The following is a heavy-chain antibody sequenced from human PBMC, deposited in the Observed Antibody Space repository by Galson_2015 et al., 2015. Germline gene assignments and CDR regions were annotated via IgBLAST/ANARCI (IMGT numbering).Heavy chain of an antibody. D-gene: IGHD2-15*01. J-gene: IGHJ6*02. Sequence: SVKVSCKASGYTFTGYYMHWVRQAPGQGLEWMGWINPNSGGTNYAQKFQGWVTMTRDTSISTAYMELSRLRSDDTAVYYCARDGQGNCSGGSCYYYGMDVWGQGTTVTVSS. CDR3: ARDGQGNCSGGSCYYYGMDV. CDR1: GYTFTGYY. V-gene: IGHV1-2*04. CDR2: INPNSGGT.